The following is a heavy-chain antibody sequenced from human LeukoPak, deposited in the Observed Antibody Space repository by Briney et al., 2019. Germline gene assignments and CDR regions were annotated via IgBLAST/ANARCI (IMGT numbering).Heavy chain of an antibody. CDR3: AKVRGLYGRGFYAMDV. J-gene: IGHJ6*02. CDR2: ISYDGNPK. V-gene: IGHV3-30*18. Sequence: GGSLRLSCTASGFTFSDFGIHWVRQAPGKGLDRVAGISYDGNPKYYADSVRGRFIISRDNSNNTLYLQLNSLRPDDTAVYYCAKVRGLYGRGFYAMDVWGQGTTVTVAS. CDR1: GFTFSDFG. D-gene: IGHD2-8*01.